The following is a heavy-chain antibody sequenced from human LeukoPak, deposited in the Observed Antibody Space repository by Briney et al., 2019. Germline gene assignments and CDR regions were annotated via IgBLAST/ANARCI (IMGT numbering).Heavy chain of an antibody. Sequence: SGFTFDDYDTGYADSMKGRFTISRDNAKNALYLQMNSLRVEDTAVYYCARVYHSTSGRAIDYWGQGTLVTVSS. CDR3: ARVYHSTSGRAIDY. D-gene: IGHD6-6*01. J-gene: IGHJ4*02. CDR2: FTFDDYDT. V-gene: IGHV3-20*03.